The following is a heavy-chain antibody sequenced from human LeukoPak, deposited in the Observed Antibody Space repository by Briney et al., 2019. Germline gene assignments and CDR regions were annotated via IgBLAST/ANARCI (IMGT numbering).Heavy chain of an antibody. CDR2: IYTSGST. CDR1: GGSISSYY. V-gene: IGHV4-4*07. D-gene: IGHD1-26*01. Sequence: SETLSLSCTVSGGSISSYYWSWIRQPAGKGLEWIGRIYTSGSTNYNPSLKSRVTMSVDTSKNQFSLKLSSVTAADTAVYYCARVSRDRRSYPGSYYHYYMDVWGKGTTVTVSS. CDR3: ARVSRDRRSYPGSYYHYYMDV. J-gene: IGHJ6*03.